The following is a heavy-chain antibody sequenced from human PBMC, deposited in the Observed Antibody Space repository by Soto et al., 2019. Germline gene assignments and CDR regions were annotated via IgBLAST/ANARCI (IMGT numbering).Heavy chain of an antibody. CDR1: TFXXSX. V-gene: IGHV3-21*06. Sequence: EVQVVESGGGLVKPGGXXRLXCPXTFXXSXMNWVXQAPGKGLEWVASISSGSAYIKYAETVKARFAISRDNAKNSLHLQMRSPRAEDSAIYHCARDQGGSDDSWFDPWGQGTLVTVSS. D-gene: IGHD1-26*01. CDR3: ARDQGGSDDSWFDP. CDR2: ISSGSAYI. J-gene: IGHJ5*02.